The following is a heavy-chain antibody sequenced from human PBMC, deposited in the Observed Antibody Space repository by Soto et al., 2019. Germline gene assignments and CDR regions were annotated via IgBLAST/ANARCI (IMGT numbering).Heavy chain of an antibody. D-gene: IGHD6-6*01. CDR3: ARGGSSSSVNWYDP. Sequence: QVQLVQSGAEVKKPGSSVKVSCNASGGTFSSYAISWVRQAPGQGLEWMGGIIPIFGTANYAQKFQGRVTITADKSTSTAYMELSSLRAEDTAVYYCARGGSSSSVNWYDPWGQGTLVTVSS. CDR1: GGTFSSYA. CDR2: IIPIFGTA. V-gene: IGHV1-69*06. J-gene: IGHJ5*02.